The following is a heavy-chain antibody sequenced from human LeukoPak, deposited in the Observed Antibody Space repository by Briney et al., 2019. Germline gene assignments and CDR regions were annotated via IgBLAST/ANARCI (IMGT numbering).Heavy chain of an antibody. CDR2: ISGSGGST. CDR1: GFTFSSYA. V-gene: IGHV3-23*01. CDR3: ATRVTNWDLAAY. Sequence: GGSLRLSCAASGFTFSSYAMSWVRQAPGKGLEWVSAISGSGGSTYYADSVKGRFTISRDNSKNTLYLQMNSLRAEDTAVYYCATRVTNWDLAAYWGQGTLVTVSS. J-gene: IGHJ4*02. D-gene: IGHD7-27*01.